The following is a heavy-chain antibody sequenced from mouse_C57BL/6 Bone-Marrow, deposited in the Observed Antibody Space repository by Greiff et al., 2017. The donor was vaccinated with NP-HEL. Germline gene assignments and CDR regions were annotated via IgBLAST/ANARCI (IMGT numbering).Heavy chain of an antibody. CDR3: ARRDYDVWFAY. D-gene: IGHD2-4*01. CDR1: GFTFSDYG. J-gene: IGHJ3*01. V-gene: IGHV5-17*01. Sequence: VQLQQSGGGLVKPGGSLKLSCAASGFTFSDYGMHWVRQAPEKGLEWVAYISSGSSTIYYADTVKGRFTISRDNAKNTLFLQMTSLRSEDTAMYYCARRDYDVWFAYWGQGTLVTVSA. CDR2: ISSGSSTI.